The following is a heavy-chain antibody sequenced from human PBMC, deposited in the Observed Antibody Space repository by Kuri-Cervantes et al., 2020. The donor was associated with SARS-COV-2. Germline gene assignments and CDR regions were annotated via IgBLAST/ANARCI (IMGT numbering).Heavy chain of an antibody. Sequence: SVKVSCKASGGTFSSYAISWVRQAPGQGLEWMGRIIPILGIANYAQKFQGRVTITADKSTSTAYMELSSLRSEDTAVYYYARLSGSGSYRTLDYWGQGTLVTVSS. CDR3: ARLSGSGSYRTLDY. J-gene: IGHJ4*02. V-gene: IGHV1-69*04. D-gene: IGHD3-10*01. CDR1: GGTFSSYA. CDR2: IIPILGIA.